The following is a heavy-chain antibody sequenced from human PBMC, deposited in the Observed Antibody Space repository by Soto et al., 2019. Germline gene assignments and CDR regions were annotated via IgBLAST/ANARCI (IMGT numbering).Heavy chain of an antibody. D-gene: IGHD6-19*01. J-gene: IGHJ1*01. Sequence: GGSLRLSCAASGFTFSSYSMNWVRQAPGKGLEWVSYISSSSSTIYYADYVKGRFTISRDNAKNSLYLQMNSLRDEDTAVYYCARGLGYSSGWYVFNYSQHWGQGTLVTVSS. V-gene: IGHV3-48*02. CDR1: GFTFSSYS. CDR3: ARGLGYSSGWYVFNYSQH. CDR2: ISSSSSTI.